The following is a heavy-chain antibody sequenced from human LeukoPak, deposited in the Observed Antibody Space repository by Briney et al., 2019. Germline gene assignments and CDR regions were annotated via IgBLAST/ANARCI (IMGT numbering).Heavy chain of an antibody. Sequence: GGSLRLSCAASGFTFSSYAMPWVRQAPGKGLGWVAVISYDGSNKYYADSVKGRFTISRDNSKNTLYLQMNSLRAEDTAVYYCARDRSSGWYVYYYGMDVWGQGTTVTVSS. CDR2: ISYDGSNK. D-gene: IGHD6-19*01. J-gene: IGHJ6*02. CDR3: ARDRSSGWYVYYYGMDV. V-gene: IGHV3-30-3*01. CDR1: GFTFSSYA.